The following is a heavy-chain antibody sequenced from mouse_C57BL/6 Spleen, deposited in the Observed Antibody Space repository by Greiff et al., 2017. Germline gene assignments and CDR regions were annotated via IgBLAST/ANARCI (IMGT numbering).Heavy chain of an antibody. V-gene: IGHV1-81*01. D-gene: IGHD1-1*01. CDR3: ARGMEITTVHYAMDY. J-gene: IGHJ4*01. Sequence: VKLVESGAELARPGASVKLSCKASGYTFTSYGISWVKQRTGQGLEWIGEIYPRSGNTYYNEKFKGKATLTADKSSSTAYMELRSLTSEDSAVYFCARGMEITTVHYAMDYWGQGTSVTVSS. CDR1: GYTFTSYG. CDR2: IYPRSGNT.